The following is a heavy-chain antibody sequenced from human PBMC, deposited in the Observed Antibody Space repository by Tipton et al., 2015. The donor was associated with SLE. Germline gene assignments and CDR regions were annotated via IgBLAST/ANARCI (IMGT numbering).Heavy chain of an antibody. Sequence: GLVKPSGTLSLTCAVSGGFINSSNWWSWVRQPPGKGLEWIGEIYHSGSTNYNPSLKSRVTISVDTSKNQFSLKLSSVTAADTAVYYCARWGESSSWYGRDYFDYWGQGTLVTVSS. CDR1: GGFINSSNW. CDR3: ARWGESSSWYGRDYFDY. D-gene: IGHD6-13*01. CDR2: IYHSGST. J-gene: IGHJ4*02. V-gene: IGHV4-4*02.